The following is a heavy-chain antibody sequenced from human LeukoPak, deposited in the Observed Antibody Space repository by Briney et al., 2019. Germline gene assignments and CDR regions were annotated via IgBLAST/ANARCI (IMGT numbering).Heavy chain of an antibody. CDR1: GGSISSYY. J-gene: IGHJ4*02. CDR3: ARLRMVRGPIGY. CDR2: IYYSGST. V-gene: IGHV4-59*08. Sequence: PSETLSLTCTVSGGSISSYYWSWIPQPPGKGLEGIGYIYYSGSTNYNPSLKSRVTVSVDTSKNQFSLKLSSVTAADTAVYYCARLRMVRGPIGYWGQGTLVTVSS. D-gene: IGHD3-10*01.